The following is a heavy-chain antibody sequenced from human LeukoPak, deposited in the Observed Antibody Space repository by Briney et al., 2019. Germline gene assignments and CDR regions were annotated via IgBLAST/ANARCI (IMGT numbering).Heavy chain of an antibody. D-gene: IGHD2-2*02. CDR2: MSTSGST. V-gene: IGHV4-61*02. CDR1: GGSITSDNYF. J-gene: IGHJ4*02. CDR3: ARYTGGGCGRFYFDY. Sequence: SETLSLTCTVSGGSITSDNYFWSWIRQPAGKGLEWIGRMSTSGSTNYNPSLKSRVTISVDTSKNQFSLKLSSVTATDAAVYYCARYTGGGCGRFYFDYWGQGTLVTVSS.